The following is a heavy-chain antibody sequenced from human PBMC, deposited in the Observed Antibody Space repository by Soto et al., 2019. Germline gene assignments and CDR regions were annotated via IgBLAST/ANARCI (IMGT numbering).Heavy chain of an antibody. D-gene: IGHD3-10*01. V-gene: IGHV4-34*01. J-gene: IGHJ6*02. Sequence: PSETLSLTCAVYGGSFSGYYWSWIRQPPGKGLEWIGEINHSGSTNYNPSLKSRVTISVDTSKNQFSLKLSSVTAADTAVCYCARARITMVRGVIYYYYGMDVWGQGTTVTVS. CDR2: INHSGST. CDR3: ARARITMVRGVIYYYYGMDV. CDR1: GGSFSGYY.